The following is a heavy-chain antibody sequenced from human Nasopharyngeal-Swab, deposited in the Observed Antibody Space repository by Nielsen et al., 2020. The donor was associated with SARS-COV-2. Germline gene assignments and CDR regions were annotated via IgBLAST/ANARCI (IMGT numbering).Heavy chain of an antibody. CDR3: ARGLSGIAAADVIDY. J-gene: IGHJ4*02. Sequence: WVRQAPGQGLEWMGIINPGGGSARYSQNFQGRVTMTRDTSTNTVYMELYSLTSEDTAVYYCARGLSGIAAADVIDYWGQGTLVTVSS. CDR2: INPGGGSA. V-gene: IGHV1-46*01. D-gene: IGHD6-13*01.